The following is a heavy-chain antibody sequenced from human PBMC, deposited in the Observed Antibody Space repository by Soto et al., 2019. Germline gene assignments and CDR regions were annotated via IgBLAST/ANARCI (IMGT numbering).Heavy chain of an antibody. V-gene: IGHV4-61*08. Sequence: SETLSLTCSASGVAMTYGGYSWSWIRQPPGKGLAWFGNIYYSGNTNYNPSLKRRVIISVDTSKNLFSLKLTSITAADTAGYYCARIPVDTSMIYWLDSSGQGTLVTVSS. CDR1: GVAMTYGGYS. CDR2: IYYSGNT. J-gene: IGHJ5*01. D-gene: IGHD5-18*01. CDR3: ARIPVDTSMIYWLDS.